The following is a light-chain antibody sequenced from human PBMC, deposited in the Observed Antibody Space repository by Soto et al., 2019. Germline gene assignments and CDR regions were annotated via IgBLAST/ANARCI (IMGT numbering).Light chain of an antibody. V-gene: IGLV1-40*01. J-gene: IGLJ3*02. CDR3: QSYDSSLSGAWV. Sequence: QPVLTQPPSVSGAPGQRVTISCTGSSYNIGAGYDVHWYQQLPGTAPKLLIYGNSNRPSGVPDRFSGSKSGTSASLAITGLQAEDEADYYCQSYDSSLSGAWVFGGGTQLTV. CDR2: GNS. CDR1: SYNIGAGYD.